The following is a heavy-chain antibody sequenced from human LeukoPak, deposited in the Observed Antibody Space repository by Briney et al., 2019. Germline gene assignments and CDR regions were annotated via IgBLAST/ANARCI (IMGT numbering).Heavy chain of an antibody. CDR2: XXXXXGXT. J-gene: IGHJ4*02. V-gene: IGHV3-23*01. Sequence: PGGSLRLSCAASGFTFSSYAXSWVXQAXXXXXXXXXAXXXXXGXTYYADSVKGRFTISRDNSKNTRYLQMNSLRAEDTAVYYCAKVSSEYYDFWSGYYTPYYFDYWGQGTLVTVSS. D-gene: IGHD3-3*01. CDR1: GFTFSSYA. CDR3: AKVSSEYYDFWSGYYTPYYFDY.